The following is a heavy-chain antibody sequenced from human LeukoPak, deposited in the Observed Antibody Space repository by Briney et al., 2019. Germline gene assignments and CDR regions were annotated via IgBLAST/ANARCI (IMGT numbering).Heavy chain of an antibody. D-gene: IGHD6-6*01. Sequence: SVKVSCKASGGTFSSYAISWVRQAPGQGLERMGRIIPIFGTANYAQKFQGRVTITADESTSTAYMELSSLRSEDTAVYYCARDGGIAARRPPTRYYYYYYMDVWGKGTTVTVSS. CDR3: ARDGGIAARRPPTRYYYYYYMDV. V-gene: IGHV1-69*13. CDR1: GGTFSSYA. J-gene: IGHJ6*03. CDR2: IIPIFGTA.